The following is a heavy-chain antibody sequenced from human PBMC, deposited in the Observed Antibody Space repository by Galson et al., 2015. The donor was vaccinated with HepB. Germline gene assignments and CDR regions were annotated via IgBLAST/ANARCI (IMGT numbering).Heavy chain of an antibody. Sequence: SLRLSCAASGFDFSSYAMAWVRQAPGKGLEWVSSIYDGGNGPNYADSVKGRFTTSRDNPKNTLFLQMSNLRVEDTAIYYCAKFRGHPHYDYHMDVWGKGTTVTVSS. D-gene: IGHD1-26*01. V-gene: IGHV3-23*01. CDR3: AKFRGHPHYDYHMDV. J-gene: IGHJ6*03. CDR2: IYDGGNGP. CDR1: GFDFSSYA.